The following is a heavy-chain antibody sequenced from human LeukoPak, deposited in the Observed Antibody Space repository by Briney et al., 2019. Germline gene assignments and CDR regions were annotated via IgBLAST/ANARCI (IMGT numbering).Heavy chain of an antibody. Sequence: SETLSLTCDVYGGSLSGHYWSWIRQPPGKGLEWIGEISHSGSTRYNPSLQSRVTVSIDTSKKQFSLNLKSVTAADTAVYYCSRGYGDYIDHWGQGALVTVSS. CDR1: GGSLSGHY. CDR2: ISHSGST. J-gene: IGHJ4*02. D-gene: IGHD4-17*01. CDR3: SRGYGDYIDH. V-gene: IGHV4-34*01.